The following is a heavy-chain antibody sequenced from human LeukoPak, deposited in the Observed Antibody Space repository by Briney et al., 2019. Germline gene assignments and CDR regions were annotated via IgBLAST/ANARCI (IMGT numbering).Heavy chain of an antibody. CDR2: ISAYNGNT. J-gene: IGHJ6*02. CDR1: GYTFTSYG. CDR3: ARVRITMVRGAPGYYYYGMDV. D-gene: IGHD3-10*01. V-gene: IGHV1-18*01. Sequence: ASVKVSCKASGYTFTSYGISWVRQAPGQGLEWMGWISAYNGNTNYAQKLQGRVTMTTDTSTSTAYMELRSLRSDDTAVYYCARVRITMVRGAPGYYYYGMDVWGQGTMVTVSS.